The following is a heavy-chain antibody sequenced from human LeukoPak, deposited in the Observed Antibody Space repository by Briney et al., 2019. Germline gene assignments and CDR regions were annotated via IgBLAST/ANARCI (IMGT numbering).Heavy chain of an antibody. CDR2: INHSGST. D-gene: IGHD3-9*01. CDR1: GGSFSGYY. J-gene: IGHJ4*02. Sequence: PSETLSLTCAVYGGSFSGYYWSWIRQPPGKGLEWIGEINHSGSTNYNPSLKSRVTISVDTSKNQFSLKLSSVTAADTAVYYCARGKGYDILTGYTHEHFFDYWDQGTLVTVSS. V-gene: IGHV4-34*01. CDR3: ARGKGYDILTGYTHEHFFDY.